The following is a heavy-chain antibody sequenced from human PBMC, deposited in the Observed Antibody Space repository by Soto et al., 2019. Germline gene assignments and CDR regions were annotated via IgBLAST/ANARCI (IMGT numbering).Heavy chain of an antibody. CDR1: GGSISIYY. Sequence: SETLSLTCTVSGGSISIYYWSWIRQPPGKGLEWIGYIYYSGSTNYNPSLKSRVTISVDTSKNQFSLKLSSVTAADTAVYYCARQVGGWDPCYFDYWGQGNLVTVSS. J-gene: IGHJ4*02. V-gene: IGHV4-59*08. CDR2: IYYSGST. CDR3: ARQVGGWDPCYFDY. D-gene: IGHD6-19*01.